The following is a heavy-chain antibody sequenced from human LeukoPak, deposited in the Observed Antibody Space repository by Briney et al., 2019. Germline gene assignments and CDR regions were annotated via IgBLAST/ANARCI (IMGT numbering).Heavy chain of an antibody. D-gene: IGHD3-9*01. CDR2: IYYSGST. CDR3: AKGDVLRYFDWDNDAFDI. J-gene: IGHJ3*02. V-gene: IGHV4-30-4*08. Sequence: SQTLSLTCTVSGGSISSGDYYWSWIRQPPGKGLEWIGYIYYSGSTYYNPSLKSRVTISVDTSKNQFSLKLSSVTAADTAVYYCAKGDVLRYFDWDNDAFDIWGQGTMVTVSS. CDR1: GGSISSGDYY.